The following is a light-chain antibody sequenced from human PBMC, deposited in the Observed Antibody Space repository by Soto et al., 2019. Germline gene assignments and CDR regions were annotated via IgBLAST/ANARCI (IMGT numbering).Light chain of an antibody. V-gene: IGLV4-69*01. CDR3: QTWGTGTVV. J-gene: IGLJ2*01. CDR2: LNGDGSH. CDR1: SGHSSYA. Sequence: QPVLTQSPSASASLGASVKLTCTLDSGHSSYAIAWHQQQPAKGPRYLMNLNGDGSHSKGDGIPDRFSGSSSGAERYLTISSLQSEDEADYYCQTWGTGTVVFGGGTKVTVL.